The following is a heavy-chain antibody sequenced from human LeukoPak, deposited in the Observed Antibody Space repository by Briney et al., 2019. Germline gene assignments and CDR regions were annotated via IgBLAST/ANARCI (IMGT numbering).Heavy chain of an antibody. CDR2: IYSSGTT. CDR3: ARQPHSYGPDYYYYYMDL. J-gene: IGHJ6*03. Sequence: PSDTLSLTCTVSGGSVHSYDHYWAWIRQPPGKGLEWTGTIYSSGTTSYNPSLKSRVTISVDTSSNHFYLNLISVTAADTALYYCARQPHSYGPDYYYYYMDLWGTGTTVTVSS. V-gene: IGHV4-39*01. CDR1: GGSVHSYDHY. D-gene: IGHD5-18*01.